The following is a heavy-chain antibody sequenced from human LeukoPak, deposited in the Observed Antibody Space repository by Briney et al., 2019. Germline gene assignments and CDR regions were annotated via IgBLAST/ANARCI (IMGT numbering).Heavy chain of an antibody. D-gene: IGHD6-19*01. Sequence: PSETLSLTCTVSGYSIDSVYYWGWIRQPPGKGLEWIGSIYHSGSTYYNPSLKSRVTISMDTSKNQFSLKLTSVTAADTAVYYCARQRGVADFDYWGQGTLVTVSS. CDR3: ARQRGVADFDY. J-gene: IGHJ4*02. CDR1: GYSIDSVYY. V-gene: IGHV4-38-2*02. CDR2: IYHSGST.